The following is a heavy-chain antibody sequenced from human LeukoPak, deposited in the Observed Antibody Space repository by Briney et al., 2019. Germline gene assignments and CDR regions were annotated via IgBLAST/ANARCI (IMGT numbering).Heavy chain of an antibody. CDR1: GGTFSSYA. D-gene: IGHD4-17*01. J-gene: IGHJ4*02. CDR2: IIPIFGIA. V-gene: IGHV1-69*04. Sequence: SVKVSCKASGGTFSSYAISWVRQAPGQGLEWMGRIIPIFGIANYAQKFQGRVTITADKSTSTAYMELSSLRSEDTAVYYCARDFDYGDYGGYFDCWGQGPLVTVSS. CDR3: ARDFDYGDYGGYFDC.